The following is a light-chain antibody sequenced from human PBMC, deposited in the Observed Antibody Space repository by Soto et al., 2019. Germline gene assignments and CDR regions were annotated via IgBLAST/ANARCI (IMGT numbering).Light chain of an antibody. CDR2: DVT. CDR1: SSDVGSYNY. J-gene: IGLJ1*01. V-gene: IGLV2-11*01. Sequence: QSVLTQPRSVSGSPGQSVTISCTGTSSDVGSYNYVSWYQQHPGKAPKLMIYDVTKWPSGVPERFSGSKSGNTASLTISGLQAEDEADYFCCSYAGGYIYLFGTGTKLTVL. CDR3: CSYAGGYIYL.